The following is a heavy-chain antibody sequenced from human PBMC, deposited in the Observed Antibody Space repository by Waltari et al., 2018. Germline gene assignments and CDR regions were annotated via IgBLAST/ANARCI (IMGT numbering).Heavy chain of an antibody. V-gene: IGHV4-59*01. CDR3: ARGGRGDYFDY. Sequence: QVQLQESGPGLVKPSETLSLTCTVSGGSISSYYWSWIRQPPGKGLEWIGYIYYSGSTNYNPSLKSRVTISVDTSKNQFSLKLSSVTAADTAVYYCARGGRGDYFDYWGQGTLVTVSS. CDR1: GGSISSYY. CDR2: IYYSGST. J-gene: IGHJ4*02.